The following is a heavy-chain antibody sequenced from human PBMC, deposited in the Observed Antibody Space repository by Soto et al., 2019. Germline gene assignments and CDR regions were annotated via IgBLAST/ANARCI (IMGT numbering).Heavy chain of an antibody. CDR1: GYTFTNDG. CDR3: ARRRATVVTPADY. J-gene: IGHJ4*02. V-gene: IGHV1-18*04. Sequence: ASVKVSCKASGYTFTNDGISGGRQAPGKGLEWMGWISAYNGNTNYAQKLQGRVTMTTDTSTSTAYMELRSLRSDDTAVYYCARRRATVVTPADYWGQGTLVTVSS. CDR2: ISAYNGNT. D-gene: IGHD4-17*01.